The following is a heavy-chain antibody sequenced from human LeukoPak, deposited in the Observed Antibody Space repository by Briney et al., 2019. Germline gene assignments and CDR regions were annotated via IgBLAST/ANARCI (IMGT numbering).Heavy chain of an antibody. CDR2: ISYDESEK. D-gene: IGHD5-18*01. CDR3: AKALGGYSYGTLDY. Sequence: GGSLRLSCAASGFTFSNYGMHWVRQAPGKGLEWVTVISYDESEKFYTDSVKDRFTISRDNSKNTLYLQMNSLRAEDTAVYYCAKALGGYSYGTLDYWGQGTLVTVSS. V-gene: IGHV3-30*18. CDR1: GFTFSNYG. J-gene: IGHJ4*02.